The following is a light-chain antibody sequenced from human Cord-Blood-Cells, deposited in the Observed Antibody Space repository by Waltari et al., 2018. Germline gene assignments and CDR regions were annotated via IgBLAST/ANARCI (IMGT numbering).Light chain of an antibody. V-gene: IGLV3-19*01. Sequence: SSELTQAPAVSVALGQPVRITCQGDSLRSYYASWYQQQPGQAPVLVIYGKNNRPSGIPDRFSGSSSGNTASLTITGAQAEDEADYYCNSRDSSGNSWVFGGGTKLTVL. CDR2: GKN. J-gene: IGLJ3*02. CDR3: NSRDSSGNSWV. CDR1: SLRSYY.